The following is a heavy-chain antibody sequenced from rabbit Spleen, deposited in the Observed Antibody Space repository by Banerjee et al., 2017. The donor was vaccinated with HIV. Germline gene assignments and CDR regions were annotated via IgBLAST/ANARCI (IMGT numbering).Heavy chain of an antibody. CDR2: INAITGKA. CDR3: ARGSATMTLMITGYYLSL. Sequence: QEQLVEYGGDLVQPEGSLTLTCKASGFSFSNKAVMCWVRQAPGKGLEWIACINAITGKAVYASWAKGRFTFSKTSSTTVTLQMTSLTAADTATYFCARGSATMTLMITGYYLSLWGQGTLVTVS. J-gene: IGHJ3*01. D-gene: IGHD2-1*01. V-gene: IGHV1S45*01. CDR1: GFSFSNKAV.